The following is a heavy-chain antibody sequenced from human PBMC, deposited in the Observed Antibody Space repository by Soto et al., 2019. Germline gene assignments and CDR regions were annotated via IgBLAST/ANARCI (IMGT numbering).Heavy chain of an antibody. D-gene: IGHD3-3*01. CDR2: INSDGSST. CDR1: GFTFSSYW. CDR3: ARADDQRITIFGVAEGHFDY. J-gene: IGHJ4*02. Sequence: GGSLRLSCVASGFTFSSYWMHWVRQAPGKGLVWVSRINSDGSSTSYADSVKGRFTISRDNAKNTLYLQMNSLRAEDTAVYYCARADDQRITIFGVAEGHFDYWGQGTLVTVSS. V-gene: IGHV3-74*01.